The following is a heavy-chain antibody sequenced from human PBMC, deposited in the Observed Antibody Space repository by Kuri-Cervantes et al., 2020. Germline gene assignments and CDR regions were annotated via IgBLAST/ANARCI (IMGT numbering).Heavy chain of an antibody. CDR2: IWYDGSNK. Sequence: LSLTCAASGFTFSSYGMHWVRQAPGKGLEWVAVIWYDGSNKYYADSVKGRFTISRDNSKNTLYLQMNSLRAEDTAVYYCASETLYYYDSSGYHNWGQGTLVTVSS. CDR3: ASETLYYYDSSGYHN. J-gene: IGHJ4*02. V-gene: IGHV3-33*01. D-gene: IGHD3-22*01. CDR1: GFTFSSYG.